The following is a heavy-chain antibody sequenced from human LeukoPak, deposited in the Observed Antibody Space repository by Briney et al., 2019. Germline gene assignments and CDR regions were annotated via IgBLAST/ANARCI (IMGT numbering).Heavy chain of an antibody. J-gene: IGHJ3*02. V-gene: IGHV3-21*01. D-gene: IGHD3-10*01. Sequence: GGSLRLSCAASGFTFSSYSMNWVRQAPGKGLEWVSSISSSSSYIYYADSVKGRFTISRDNAKNSLYLQMNSLRAEDAAVYYCARRGAGSYYNADAFDIWGQGTMVTVSS. CDR1: GFTFSSYS. CDR2: ISSSSSYI. CDR3: ARRGAGSYYNADAFDI.